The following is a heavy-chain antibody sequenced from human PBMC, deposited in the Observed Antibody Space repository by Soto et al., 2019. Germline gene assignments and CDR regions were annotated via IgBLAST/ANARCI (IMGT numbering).Heavy chain of an antibody. CDR2: IIPILGIA. V-gene: IGHV1-69*02. Sequence: QVQLVQSGAAVKKPGSSVKVSCKASGGTFSSYTISWVRQAPGQGLEWMGRIIPILGIANYAQKFQGRATITADKSTSTAYMELSSLRSEDTAVYYCARATCGGDCYIDYWGQGTLVTVTS. J-gene: IGHJ4*02. CDR1: GGTFSSYT. D-gene: IGHD2-21*02. CDR3: ARATCGGDCYIDY.